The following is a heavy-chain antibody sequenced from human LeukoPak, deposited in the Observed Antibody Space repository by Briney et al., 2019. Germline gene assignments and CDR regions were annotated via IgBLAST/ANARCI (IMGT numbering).Heavy chain of an antibody. CDR3: ARGYGSSGWTIFDY. V-gene: IGHV4-4*07. D-gene: IGHD6-19*01. J-gene: IGHJ4*02. Sequence: SETLSLTCTVSGGSISSYYWSWIRQPAGKGLEWIGRIYTSGSTNYNPSLKSRVTMSVDTSKNQFSLKLSSVTAADTAVYYCARGYGSSGWTIFDYWGQGTLVTVSS. CDR2: IYTSGST. CDR1: GGSISSYY.